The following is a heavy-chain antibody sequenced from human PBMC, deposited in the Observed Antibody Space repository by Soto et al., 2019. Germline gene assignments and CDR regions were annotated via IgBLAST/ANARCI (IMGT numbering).Heavy chain of an antibody. D-gene: IGHD1-26*01. J-gene: IGHJ4*02. Sequence: GGSLRLSCAASGFTLSSYWMHWVRQAPGKGLVWVSRINSDGSRTNYAASVKGRFTISRDNAKNTLFLQMNSLRAEDTALYFCARGILRQRYYTLGYWGQGTVVTGSS. CDR1: GFTLSSYW. CDR3: ARGILRQRYYTLGY. V-gene: IGHV3-74*01. CDR2: INSDGSRT.